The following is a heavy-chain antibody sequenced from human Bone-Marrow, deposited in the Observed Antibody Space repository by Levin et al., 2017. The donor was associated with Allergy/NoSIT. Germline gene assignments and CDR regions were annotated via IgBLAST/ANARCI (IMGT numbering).Heavy chain of an antibody. D-gene: IGHD3-3*01. Sequence: SETLSLTCTVSGGSISSGTHYWGWIRQPPGKGLEWIVTISDSGNTYHNPSLTSRVTISVDTSRNQVSLNLTSVTAADTAGYYCARTIEGSTIFGILTPKKWFDPWGKGTLVTVSS. CDR1: GGSISSGTHY. J-gene: IGHJ5*02. V-gene: IGHV4-39*07. CDR3: ARTIEGSTIFGILTPKKWFDP. CDR2: ISDSGNT.